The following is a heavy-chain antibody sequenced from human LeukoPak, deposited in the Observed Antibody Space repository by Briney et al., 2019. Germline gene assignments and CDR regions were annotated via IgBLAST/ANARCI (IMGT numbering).Heavy chain of an antibody. CDR3: VSTVRGYSYAFFDY. CDR2: INPNSGGT. V-gene: IGHV1-2*02. J-gene: IGHJ4*02. CDR1: GYTFTGYY. D-gene: IGHD5-18*01. Sequence: ASVKVSCKASGYTFTGYYMHWVRQAPGQGLEWMGWINPNSGGTNYAQKFQGRVTMTRDTSISTAYMELSRLRSDDTAVYYCVSTVRGYSYAFFDYWGQGTLVTVSS.